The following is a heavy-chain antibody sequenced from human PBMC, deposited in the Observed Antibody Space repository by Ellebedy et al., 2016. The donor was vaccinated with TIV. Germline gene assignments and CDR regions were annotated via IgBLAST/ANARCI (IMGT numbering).Heavy chain of an antibody. CDR2: IDFSGTGT. Sequence: GGSLRLXXAASGFTFSIAGMTWVRQAPGKGLEWVATIDFSGTGTYYADSVKGRFIISRDNTKNSLFLQMNSLGVEDTAVYYCARDSSEWSRDYWGQGTLVTVSS. J-gene: IGHJ4*02. D-gene: IGHD3-3*01. CDR3: ARDSSEWSRDY. V-gene: IGHV3-21*06. CDR1: GFTFSIAG.